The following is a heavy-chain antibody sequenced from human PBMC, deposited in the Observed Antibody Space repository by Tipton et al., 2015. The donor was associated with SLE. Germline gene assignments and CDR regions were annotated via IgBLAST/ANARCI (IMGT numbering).Heavy chain of an antibody. CDR1: GGSITSHY. Sequence: TLPLTCSVSGGSITSHYWTWIRQSPGKEFEWLAYVSYTGSAIYNPSLKSRVTISVDTSKNQFSLKLSSVTAADAAVYYCARQPFATRSGFDVWGQGTMVTVSS. CDR3: ARQPFATRSGFDV. CDR2: VSYTGSA. D-gene: IGHD6-25*01. J-gene: IGHJ3*01. V-gene: IGHV4-59*08.